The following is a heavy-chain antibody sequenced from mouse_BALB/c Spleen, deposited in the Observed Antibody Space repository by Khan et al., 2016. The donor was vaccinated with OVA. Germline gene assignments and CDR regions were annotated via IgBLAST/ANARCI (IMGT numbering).Heavy chain of an antibody. Sequence: VQLQESGPGLVAPSQSLSITCTVSGFSLTGYGVNWVRQPPGKGLEWLGMIWADGSTDYSSALKSRLSITKDNSKSQVFLKMNSLQTDDTARYYCASDTTGYYFDYWGQGTTLTVSS. CDR2: IWADGST. V-gene: IGHV2-6-7*01. D-gene: IGHD2-12*01. CDR1: GFSLTGYG. J-gene: IGHJ2*01. CDR3: ASDTTGYYFDY.